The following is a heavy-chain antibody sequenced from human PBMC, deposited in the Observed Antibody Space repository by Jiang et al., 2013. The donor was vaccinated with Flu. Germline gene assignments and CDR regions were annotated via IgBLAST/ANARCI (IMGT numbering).Heavy chain of an antibody. D-gene: IGHD5-24*01. J-gene: IGHJ4*01. CDR3: ARDRRDGYNYLDN. Sequence: GPGLVKPSQTLSLTCTVSGDSISSGGYYWSWIRQTPGEGLEWIGCINYSGTTYYNPSLRSRFTISVDTSKNQLSLKLSSVTAADTAIYYCARDRRDGYNYLDNWG. CDR2: INYSGTT. V-gene: IGHV4-30-4*01. CDR1: GDSISSGGYY.